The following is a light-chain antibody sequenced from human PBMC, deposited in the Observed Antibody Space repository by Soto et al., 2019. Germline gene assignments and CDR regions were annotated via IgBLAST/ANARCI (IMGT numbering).Light chain of an antibody. V-gene: IGKV3-20*01. Sequence: ENVLTQSPATLSLSPGERATLSCRASQTVGSSFLAWYQQKRDQAPRLLIDGASNRATGIPDRFSGSGAGADFTLTINRLEPEDFAVYYCQQFETFGGGTKVEIK. CDR3: QQFET. CDR1: QTVGSSF. CDR2: GAS. J-gene: IGKJ4*01.